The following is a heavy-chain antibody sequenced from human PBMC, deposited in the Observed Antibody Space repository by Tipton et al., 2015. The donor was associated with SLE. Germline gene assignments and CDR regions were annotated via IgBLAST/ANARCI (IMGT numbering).Heavy chain of an antibody. CDR2: ISGYNGNT. CDR3: ATLIFSAWHFDH. Sequence: QLVQSGAEVKKPGASVKVSCKASGYTFISYGISWVRQAPGQGLEWMGWISGYNGNTNYEQKLQGRVTMTTDTSTSTAYMELRSLRSEDTAVYYCATLIFSAWHFDHWGQGALLTVSS. V-gene: IGHV1-18*01. D-gene: IGHD6-19*01. CDR1: GYTFISYG. J-gene: IGHJ4*02.